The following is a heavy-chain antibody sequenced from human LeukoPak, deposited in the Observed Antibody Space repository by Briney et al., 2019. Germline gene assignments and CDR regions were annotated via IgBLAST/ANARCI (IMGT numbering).Heavy chain of an antibody. J-gene: IGHJ5*02. CDR3: ARNKPWIQDWFDP. D-gene: IGHD5-18*01. Sequence: ASVKVSCKVSGYSLTELSLHWVRQAPGQGLEWMGIINPSGGSTSYAQKFQGRVTMTRDMSTSTVYMELSSLRSEDTAVYYCARNKPWIQDWFDPWGQGTLVTVSS. V-gene: IGHV1-46*01. CDR1: GYSLTELS. CDR2: INPSGGST.